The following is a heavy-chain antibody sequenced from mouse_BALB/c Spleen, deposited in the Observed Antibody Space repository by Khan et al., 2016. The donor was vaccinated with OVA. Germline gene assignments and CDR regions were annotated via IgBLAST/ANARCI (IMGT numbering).Heavy chain of an antibody. CDR3: ASHLTGSFAY. CDR1: GFIFSSYS. J-gene: IGHJ3*01. Sequence: EVQVVESGGDLVKPGGSLKLSCAASGFIFSSYSMSWVRQTPDKRLEWVATISSGGDYTYYPDSVKGRFTISRDDAKNTLYLQMSSLNGEDTAMYYCASHLTGSFAYWGQGTLVTVSA. CDR2: ISSGGDYT. D-gene: IGHD4-1*01. V-gene: IGHV5-6*01.